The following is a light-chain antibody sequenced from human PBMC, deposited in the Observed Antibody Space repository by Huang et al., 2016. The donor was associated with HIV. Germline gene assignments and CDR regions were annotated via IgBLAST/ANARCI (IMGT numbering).Light chain of an antibody. V-gene: IGKV3-15*01. CDR1: QSVSSN. CDR2: GAS. CDR3: QQYNKWPPYT. Sequence: EIVMTQSPATLSVSPGERATLSCRASQSVSSNLAWYLQKPGQAPRLLIYGASTRATGIPARFSCSWSGTEFTLTISSLQSEDFAVYYCQQYNKWPPYTFGQGTKLEIK. J-gene: IGKJ2*01.